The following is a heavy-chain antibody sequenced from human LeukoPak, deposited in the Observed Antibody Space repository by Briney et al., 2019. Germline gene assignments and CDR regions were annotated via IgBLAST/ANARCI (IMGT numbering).Heavy chain of an antibody. D-gene: IGHD2/OR15-2a*01. Sequence: PGGSLRLSCAASGFTFSSYGMHWVRQAPGKGLEWVAVISYDGSNKYYADSVKGRFTISRDNSKNTLYLQMNSLRAEDTAVYYCAKPRQNKVYGMDVWGQGTTVTVSS. CDR1: GFTFSSYG. CDR3: AKPRQNKVYGMDV. CDR2: ISYDGSNK. V-gene: IGHV3-30*18. J-gene: IGHJ6*02.